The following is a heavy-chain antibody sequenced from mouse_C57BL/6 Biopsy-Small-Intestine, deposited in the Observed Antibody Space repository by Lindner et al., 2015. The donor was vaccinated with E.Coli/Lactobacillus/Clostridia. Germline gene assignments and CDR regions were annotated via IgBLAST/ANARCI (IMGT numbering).Heavy chain of an antibody. D-gene: IGHD2-12*01. CDR2: ISTYNGNT. CDR1: GYIFTSYG. J-gene: IGHJ4*01. V-gene: IGHV1-7*01. CDR3: VRANEYSYSFGWFDP. Sequence: SVKVSCKASGYIFTSYGISWVRQAPGQGLEWMGWISTYNGNTNYAQNLQGRVTMTADTSTSTAYMELRGLTSDDTAVYYCVRANEYSYSFGWFDPWGQGTLVTVSS.